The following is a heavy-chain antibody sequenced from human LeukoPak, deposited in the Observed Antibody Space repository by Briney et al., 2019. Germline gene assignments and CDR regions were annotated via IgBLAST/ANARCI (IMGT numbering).Heavy chain of an antibody. CDR2: MNPNNGNT. Sequence: ASVKVSCKASGYTFTSYDINWVRQATGQGLGWMGWMNPNNGNTGYAQKFQGRVTMTRNTSISTAYMELSSLRSEDTAVYYCARVYSSSSIRRNYYYYMDVWGKGTTVTVSS. CDR1: GYTFTSYD. D-gene: IGHD6-6*01. J-gene: IGHJ6*03. V-gene: IGHV1-8*01. CDR3: ARVYSSSSIRRNYYYYMDV.